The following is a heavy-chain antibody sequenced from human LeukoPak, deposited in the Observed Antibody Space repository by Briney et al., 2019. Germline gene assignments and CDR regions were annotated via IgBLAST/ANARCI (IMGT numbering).Heavy chain of an antibody. Sequence: GGSLRLSCAASGFTFSTSWMHWVRQAPGKGLVWLSHMKNDGSTTYADSVKGRFTISRDNAKNTLFLQMNSLKPEDTAVYFCAEIAAVGTWGQGTLVTVSS. V-gene: IGHV3-74*01. CDR1: GFTFSTSW. D-gene: IGHD6-13*01. CDR3: AEIAAVGT. J-gene: IGHJ4*02. CDR2: MKNDGST.